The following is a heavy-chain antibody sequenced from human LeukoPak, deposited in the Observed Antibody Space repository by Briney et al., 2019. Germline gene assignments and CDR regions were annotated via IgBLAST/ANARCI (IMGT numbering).Heavy chain of an antibody. CDR3: ARGTGNWNFGV. J-gene: IGHJ4*02. Sequence: SETLSLTCTVSGASINSHYWSWFRQSPGKGLEWIGHSFYSGSTNYSPSLRSRVTISVDRPNNKFSLRLRSVTAAVTAIYYCARGTGNWNFGVWGRGSLIIVSS. D-gene: IGHD1-7*01. CDR1: GASINSHY. CDR2: SFYSGST. V-gene: IGHV4-59*11.